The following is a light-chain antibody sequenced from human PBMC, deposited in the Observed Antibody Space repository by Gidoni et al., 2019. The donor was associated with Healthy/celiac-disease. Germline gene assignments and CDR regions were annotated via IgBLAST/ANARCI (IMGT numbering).Light chain of an antibody. CDR3: NSRDSSGNHPVV. J-gene: IGLJ2*01. CDR1: SLRSDY. CDR2: GKN. V-gene: IGLV3-19*01. Sequence: SSELTQDPAVSVALGQTVRITCQGDSLRSDYASWYQQKTGQAPVLVIYGKNNRPAGIPDRFSGSSSGNTASLTITGAQAEDEADYYCNSRDSSGNHPVVFGGGTKLTVL.